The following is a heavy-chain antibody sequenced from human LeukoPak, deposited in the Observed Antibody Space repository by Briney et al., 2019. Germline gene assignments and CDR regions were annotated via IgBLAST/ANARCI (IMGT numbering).Heavy chain of an antibody. CDR2: ISSSGSTI. Sequence: QSGGSLRLSCAASGFTFSSYEMNWVRQAPGKGLEWVSYISSSGSTIYYADSVKGRFTISRDNAKNSLYLQMNSLRAEDTAVYYCAKDRHAPGRYCSSTSCFPFDSWGQGTLVTVSS. CDR3: AKDRHAPGRYCSSTSCFPFDS. D-gene: IGHD2-2*01. CDR1: GFTFSSYE. J-gene: IGHJ5*01. V-gene: IGHV3-48*03.